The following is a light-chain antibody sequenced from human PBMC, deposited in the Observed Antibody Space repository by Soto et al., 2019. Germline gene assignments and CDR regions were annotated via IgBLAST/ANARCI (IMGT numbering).Light chain of an antibody. CDR2: KDT. CDR3: QSADSSGTYAV. Sequence: SYELTQPPSVSVSPGQTARITCSGDALPKQHAYWYQQKPGQAPVLVIYKDTERPSGIPERLTGSSSGTTVTLTISGVQAEDEADYYCQSADSSGTYAVFGGGTKLTVL. V-gene: IGLV3-25*03. J-gene: IGLJ2*01. CDR1: ALPKQH.